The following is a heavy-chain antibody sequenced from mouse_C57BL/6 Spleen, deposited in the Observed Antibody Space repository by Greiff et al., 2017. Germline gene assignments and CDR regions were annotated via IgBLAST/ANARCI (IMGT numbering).Heavy chain of an antibody. Sequence: QVQLQQPGAELVRPGSSVKLSCKASGYTFTSYWMHWVKQRPIQGLEWIGNIDPSDSETHYNQKFKDKATLTVDKSSSTAYMQLSSLTSEDSAVYYCATYYSKGAMDYGGQGTSVTVSS. CDR2: IDPSDSET. D-gene: IGHD2-5*01. CDR3: ATYYSKGAMDY. V-gene: IGHV1-52*01. CDR1: GYTFTSYW. J-gene: IGHJ4*01.